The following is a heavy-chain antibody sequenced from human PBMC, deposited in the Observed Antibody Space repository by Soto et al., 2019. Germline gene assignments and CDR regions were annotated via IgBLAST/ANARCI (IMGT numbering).Heavy chain of an antibody. J-gene: IGHJ4*02. V-gene: IGHV3-48*01. D-gene: IGHD4-17*01. CDR2: VNRDSSLI. CDR1: GFSFSTHY. CDR3: LNGDYY. Sequence: EEQLVESGGDLVQPGGSLRLSCAASGFSFSTHYMTWVRQAPGKGLEWISSVNRDSSLIYYADSVRGRFTISRDNVQNSLYLQMNSLRADDTAVYFCLNGDYYVGQGTLVTVSS.